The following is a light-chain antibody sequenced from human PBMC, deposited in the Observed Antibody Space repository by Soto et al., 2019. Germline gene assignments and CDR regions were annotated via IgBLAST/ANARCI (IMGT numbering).Light chain of an antibody. Sequence: AIQMTQSPSSLSASVGDRVTITCRATQDIRTDLGWYQQKPGKAPKLLIYSASSLQSGVPSRFTGTASGTDFTLTISSLEPEDFAVYYCQQRNDWRRGTFGQGTRLEIK. V-gene: IGKV1-6*01. CDR2: SAS. CDR3: QQRNDWRRGT. J-gene: IGKJ5*01. CDR1: QDIRTD.